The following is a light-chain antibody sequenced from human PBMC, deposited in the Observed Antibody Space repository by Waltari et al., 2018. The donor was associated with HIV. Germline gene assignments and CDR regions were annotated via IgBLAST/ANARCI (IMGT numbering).Light chain of an antibody. V-gene: IGLV2-8*01. J-gene: IGLJ3*02. Sequence: QSALTQPPSASGSPGQSVTISCTGTSSDVGGSKYVSWYQQHPGKAPKLMIYEVNKRPSGVPDRFSGSKSANTASLTVSVRQADDEADYYCNSYAGSNNWVFGGGTKLTVL. CDR2: EVN. CDR3: NSYAGSNNWV. CDR1: SSDVGGSKY.